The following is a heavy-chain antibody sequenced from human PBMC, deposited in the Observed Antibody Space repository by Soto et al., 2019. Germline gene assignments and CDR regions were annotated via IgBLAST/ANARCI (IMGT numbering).Heavy chain of an antibody. Sequence: SETLSLTCAVYGGSFRGHYWPWIRHPPGQGLEWVGEITRSGNTNSNPSLKSRATISADTSKNQFSLKLSSVTAADTAVYYCACNYYDFWSGYYSVGYFDYWAQGTPVTVSS. CDR1: GGSFRGHY. J-gene: IGHJ4*02. V-gene: IGHV4-34*01. CDR2: ITRSGNT. D-gene: IGHD3-3*01. CDR3: ACNYYDFWSGYYSVGYFDY.